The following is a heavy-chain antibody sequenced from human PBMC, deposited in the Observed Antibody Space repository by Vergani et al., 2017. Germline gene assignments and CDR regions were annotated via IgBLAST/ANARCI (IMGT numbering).Heavy chain of an antibody. J-gene: IGHJ3*02. D-gene: IGHD1-14*01. CDR2: ISSSSSYI. Sequence: EVQLLESGGDLVQPGGSLRLSCTASGFIFSTYAMSWVRQAPGKGLEWVSSISSSSSYIYYADSVKGRFTISRDNAKSSLSLQMHSLTAEDTAVYFCARVGTWAFDIWGQGTVVTVSS. V-gene: IGHV3-21*04. CDR3: ARVGTWAFDI. CDR1: GFIFSTYA.